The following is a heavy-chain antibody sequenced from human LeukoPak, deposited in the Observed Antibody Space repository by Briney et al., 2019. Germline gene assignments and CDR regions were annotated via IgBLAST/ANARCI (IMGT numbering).Heavy chain of an antibody. CDR2: ICAYNGNT. CDR3: ARDAPDYGDYLTFRNDY. D-gene: IGHD4-17*01. Sequence: ASVKVSCKASGYTFTSYGISWVRQAPRQGLEWMGWICAYNGNTNYAQKLQGRVTMTADTSTSTAYMELRSLRSDDTAVYYCARDAPDYGDYLTFRNDYWGQGTLATVTS. V-gene: IGHV1-18*01. CDR1: GYTFTSYG. J-gene: IGHJ4*02.